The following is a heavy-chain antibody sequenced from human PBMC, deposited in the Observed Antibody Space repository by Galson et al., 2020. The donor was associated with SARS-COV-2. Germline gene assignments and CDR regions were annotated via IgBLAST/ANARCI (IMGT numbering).Heavy chain of an antibody. J-gene: IGHJ5*02. Sequence: ASVKVSCKLSGYTLTELSMHWVRQAPGKGLAWMGGFDPEDGETIYAQKFQGRVTMTEDTSTDTAYMELSSLRSEDTAVYYCATGPGIAAAGNNWFDPWGQGTLVTVSS. V-gene: IGHV1-24*01. CDR2: FDPEDGET. CDR1: GYTLTELS. CDR3: ATGPGIAAAGNNWFDP. D-gene: IGHD6-13*01.